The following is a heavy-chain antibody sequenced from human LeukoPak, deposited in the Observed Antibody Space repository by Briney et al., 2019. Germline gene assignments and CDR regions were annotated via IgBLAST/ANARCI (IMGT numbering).Heavy chain of an antibody. D-gene: IGHD3-10*01. J-gene: IGHJ4*02. CDR1: GYSFTSYW. V-gene: IGHV5-51*01. CDR2: IYPGDSDT. Sequence: GESLKISCKGSGYSFTSYWIGWVLQMPGKGLEWMGIIYPGDSDTRYSPSFQGQVTISADKSISTAYLQWSSLKASDTAMYYCASSRRITMVRGVTVIDYWGQGTLVTVSS. CDR3: ASSRRITMVRGVTVIDY.